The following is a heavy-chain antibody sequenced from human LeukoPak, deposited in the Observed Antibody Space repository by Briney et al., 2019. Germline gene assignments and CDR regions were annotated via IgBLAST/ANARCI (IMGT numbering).Heavy chain of an antibody. V-gene: IGHV5-51*01. D-gene: IGHD5-18*01. J-gene: IGHJ5*02. CDR1: GYSFTNYW. CDR3: ARQTAKRWFDP. Sequence: GASLQISCKGSGYSFTNYWIGWVRPMPGKGLEWMGIIYPGDSDTRYSPSFQGQVTISADKSISTAYLQWSSLKASDTAMYYCARQTAKRWFDPWGQGTLVTVSS. CDR2: IYPGDSDT.